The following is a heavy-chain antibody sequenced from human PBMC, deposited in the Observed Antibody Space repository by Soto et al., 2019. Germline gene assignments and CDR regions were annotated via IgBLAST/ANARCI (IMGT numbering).Heavy chain of an antibody. CDR1: GYPFTGYY. Sequence: GXSVKVSCKASGYPFTGYYMHWVRQAPGQGLEWMGWINPNSGGTNYAQKFQGRVTMTRDTSISTAYMELSRLRSDDTAVYYCAGCDTHLLLRYPFDYWGQGTLVTVSS. J-gene: IGHJ4*02. V-gene: IGHV1-2*02. D-gene: IGHD3-22*01. CDR3: AGCDTHLLLRYPFDY. CDR2: INPNSGGT.